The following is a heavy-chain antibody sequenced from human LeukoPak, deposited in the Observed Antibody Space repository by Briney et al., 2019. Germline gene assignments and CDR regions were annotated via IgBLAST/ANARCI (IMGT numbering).Heavy chain of an antibody. J-gene: IGHJ4*02. CDR2: IKTDGSST. Sequence: GGSLRLSCAAAGFTFSSYWMHWVRQVPGKGLMWVSRIKTDGSSTSYADSVKGRFTISRDNAKTTLYLQMNSLRDEDTAVYYCARGGYGAHMGWGQGTLVTVSS. V-gene: IGHV3-74*01. D-gene: IGHD4/OR15-4a*01. CDR1: GFTFSSYW. CDR3: ARGGYGAHMG.